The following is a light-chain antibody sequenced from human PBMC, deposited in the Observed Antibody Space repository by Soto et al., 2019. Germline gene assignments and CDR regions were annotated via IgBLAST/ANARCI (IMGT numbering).Light chain of an antibody. CDR2: SAS. CDR3: HQYNGWPT. CDR1: QSVLTD. V-gene: IGKV3-15*01. J-gene: IGKJ1*01. Sequence: EIVITQSPATLSVSPGERVTLSCRANQSVLTDLAWYQQKPGQAPRLLIYSASTRATGIPARFSGSGSGTDFTLTISSLQSEDFGIYYCHQYNGWPTFGLGTKVDIK.